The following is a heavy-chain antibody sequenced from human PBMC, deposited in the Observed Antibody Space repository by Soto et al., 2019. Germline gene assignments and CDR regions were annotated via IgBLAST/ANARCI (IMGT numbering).Heavy chain of an antibody. CDR3: ASDAFFY. V-gene: IGHV3-53*01. Sequence: GGSLRLSCAASGFSVSNTYMTWVRQAPGKGLECVSVRYSDGITNYAGSVKGRFTVSRDTSKNTLYLQMIDVRAEDTAMYYCASDAFFYWGRGTLVTVSS. CDR1: GFSVSNTY. J-gene: IGHJ4*02. D-gene: IGHD3-16*01. CDR2: RYSDGIT.